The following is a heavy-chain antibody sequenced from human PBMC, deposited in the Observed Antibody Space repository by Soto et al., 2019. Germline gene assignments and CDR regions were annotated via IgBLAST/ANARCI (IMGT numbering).Heavy chain of an antibody. CDR3: ARTHRIMVRDNYYYYYGMDV. J-gene: IGHJ6*02. V-gene: IGHV4-30-4*01. D-gene: IGHD3-10*01. CDR1: GGSISSGDYY. Sequence: PSETLSLTCTVSGGSISSGDYYWSWIRQPPGKGLEWIGYIYYSGSTYYNPSLKSRVTISVDTSKNQFSLKLSSVTAADTAVYYCARTHRIMVRDNYYYYYGMDVWGQGTTVTVSS. CDR2: IYYSGST.